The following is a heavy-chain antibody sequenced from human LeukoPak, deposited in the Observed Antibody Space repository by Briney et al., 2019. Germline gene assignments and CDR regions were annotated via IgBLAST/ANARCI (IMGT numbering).Heavy chain of an antibody. Sequence: SETLSLTCAAYGGSFSGYYWSWIRQPPGKGLEWIGEINHSGSTNYNPSLKSRVTISVDTSKNQFSLKLSSVTAADTAVYYCARAAGYCSGGSCYFGYWGQGTLVTVSS. J-gene: IGHJ4*02. CDR2: INHSGST. D-gene: IGHD2-15*01. CDR3: ARAAGYCSGGSCYFGY. V-gene: IGHV4-34*01. CDR1: GGSFSGYY.